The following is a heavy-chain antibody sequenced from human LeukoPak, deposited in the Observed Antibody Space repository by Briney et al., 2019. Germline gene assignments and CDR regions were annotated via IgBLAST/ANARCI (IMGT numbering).Heavy chain of an antibody. CDR2: NFWNDDK. V-gene: IGHV2-5*01. CDR3: AHFRTYFSFDY. Sequence: SGPTLGHPTQTLTLTCTFSGFSLSTSGVGVGLIRQPPGKALEWLALNFWNDDKRYSPSLKSRLTITKDTSKNQVVLTMTNMDPVDTATYYCAHFRTYFSFDYWGQGTLVTVSS. J-gene: IGHJ4*02. CDR1: GFSLSTSGVG. D-gene: IGHD3-9*01.